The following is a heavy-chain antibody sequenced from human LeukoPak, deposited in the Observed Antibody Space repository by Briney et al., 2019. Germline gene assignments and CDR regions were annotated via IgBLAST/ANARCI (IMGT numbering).Heavy chain of an antibody. CDR3: ARVNGQLPSLDY. V-gene: IGHV1-18*04. D-gene: IGHD3-10*01. CDR2: ISAYNGNT. CDR1: GYTFTSYG. Sequence: ASVKVSCKASGYTFTSYGISWVRQAPGQGLEWMGWISAYNGNTNFAQKFQGRVTMATDTSTSTAYMELRSLRSDDTAVYCCARVNGQLPSLDYWGQGTLVTVSS. J-gene: IGHJ4*02.